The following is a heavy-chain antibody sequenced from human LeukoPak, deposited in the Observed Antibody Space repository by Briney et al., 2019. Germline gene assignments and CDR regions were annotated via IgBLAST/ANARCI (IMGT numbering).Heavy chain of an antibody. D-gene: IGHD2-2*01. Sequence: SETLSLTCTVSGGSISSGDYYWSWIRQPPGKGLEWIGYIYYSGNTYYNPSLKSRVTISVDTSKNQFSLKLSSVTDADTAVYSCARTSTNLRGWSDPWGRGTLVTVSS. CDR1: GGSISSGDYY. V-gene: IGHV4-30-4*08. CDR3: ARTSTNLRGWSDP. J-gene: IGHJ5*02. CDR2: IYYSGNT.